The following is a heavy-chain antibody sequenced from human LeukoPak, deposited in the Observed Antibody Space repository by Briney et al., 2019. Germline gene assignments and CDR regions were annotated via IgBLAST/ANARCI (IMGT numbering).Heavy chain of an antibody. CDR2: ISANNGNT. Sequence: GASLKVSCKASGYTFTSYGISWVRQAPGQGLEWMGWISANNGNTNYVQKLQGRVTMTTDTSTSTVYMELRSLRSDDTAVYYCMRGGRDYFDYWGQGTLVTVSS. CDR3: MRGGRDYFDY. J-gene: IGHJ4*02. D-gene: IGHD3-10*01. CDR1: GYTFTSYG. V-gene: IGHV1-18*01.